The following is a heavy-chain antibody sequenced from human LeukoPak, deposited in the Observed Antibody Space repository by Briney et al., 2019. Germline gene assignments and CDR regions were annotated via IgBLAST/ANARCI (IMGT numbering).Heavy chain of an antibody. CDR3: AKLARAPRDFDY. Sequence: KTGGSLRLSCAASGFTFSRYSMNWVRQAPGKGLEWVSSISSSSSYIYYADSVKGRFTISRDSAKNSLYLQMNSLRAEDTAVYYCAKLARAPRDFDYWGQGTLVTVSS. V-gene: IGHV3-21*01. CDR1: GFTFSRYS. J-gene: IGHJ4*01. D-gene: IGHD3-10*01. CDR2: ISSSSSYI.